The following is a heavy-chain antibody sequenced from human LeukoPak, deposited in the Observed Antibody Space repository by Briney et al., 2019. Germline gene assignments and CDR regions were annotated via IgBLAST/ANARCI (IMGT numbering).Heavy chain of an antibody. D-gene: IGHD2-21*02. V-gene: IGHV3-7*04. CDR3: ARTYCGGDCYYPAEYFQH. J-gene: IGHJ1*01. Sequence: GGSLRLSWAASGFTFSSYWMSWVRQAPGKGLEWVANIKQDGSEKYYVDSVKGRFTISRDNAKNSLYLQMNSLRAEDTAVYYCARTYCGGDCYYPAEYFQHWGQGTLVTVSS. CDR1: GFTFSSYW. CDR2: IKQDGSEK.